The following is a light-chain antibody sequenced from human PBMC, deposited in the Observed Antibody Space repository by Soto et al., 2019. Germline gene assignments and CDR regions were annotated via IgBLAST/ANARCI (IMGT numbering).Light chain of an antibody. CDR1: QSVSSY. CDR2: DAS. CDR3: QQRSNWPPMYT. V-gene: IGKV3-11*01. J-gene: IGKJ2*01. Sequence: EIVLTQSPATLSLSPGERATLSCRASQSVSSYLAWYQQKPGQAPRLLIYDASNRATGIPARFSGSGSGTDFTLTISSLEPEDFAVYCCQQRSNWPPMYTFGQGTKLEFK.